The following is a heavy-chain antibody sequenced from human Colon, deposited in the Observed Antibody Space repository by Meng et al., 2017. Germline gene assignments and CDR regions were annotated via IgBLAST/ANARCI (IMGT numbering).Heavy chain of an antibody. D-gene: IGHD3-22*01. V-gene: IGHV5-51*01. J-gene: IGHJ4*02. CDR3: AKGYYYDKSGYSFDH. Sequence: GESLKISCQGSGYIFTNYWVAWVRQMPGKGLEWRGIIYPGDSEIRYSPSFQGQVSISADKSISTAHLQWSSLKASDTAVYYCAKGYYYDKSGYSFDHWGQGTLVTVSS. CDR2: IYPGDSEI. CDR1: GYIFTNYW.